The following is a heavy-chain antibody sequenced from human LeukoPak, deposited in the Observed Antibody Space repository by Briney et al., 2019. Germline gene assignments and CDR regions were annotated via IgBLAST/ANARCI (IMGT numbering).Heavy chain of an antibody. J-gene: IGHJ3*02. CDR3: ARGSTIVYDYVWGSYRSDAFDI. CDR1: GFTVSSNY. CDR2: IYSGGST. D-gene: IGHD3-16*02. Sequence: GGSLRLFCAASGFTVSSNYMSWVRQAPGEGLEWVSVIYSGGSTYYSDSVKGRFTISRDNSKNTLYLKMNSLRAEDTAVYYCARGSTIVYDYVWGSYRSDAFDIWGQGTMVTVSS. V-gene: IGHV3-53*01.